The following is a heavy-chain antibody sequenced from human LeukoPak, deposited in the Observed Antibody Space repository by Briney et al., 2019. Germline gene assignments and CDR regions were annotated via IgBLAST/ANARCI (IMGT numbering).Heavy chain of an antibody. CDR1: GGSISSSSYY. CDR3: ARAVGPGPRYYDYVWGSYRPHNWFDP. CDR2: IYYSGST. J-gene: IGHJ5*02. V-gene: IGHV4-39*07. Sequence: SETLSLTCTVSGGSISSSSYYWGWIRQPPGKGLEWIGSIYYSGSTYYNPSLKSRVTISVDTSKNQFSLKLSSVTAADTAVYYCARAVGPGPRYYDYVWGSYRPHNWFDPWGQGTLVTVSS. D-gene: IGHD3-16*02.